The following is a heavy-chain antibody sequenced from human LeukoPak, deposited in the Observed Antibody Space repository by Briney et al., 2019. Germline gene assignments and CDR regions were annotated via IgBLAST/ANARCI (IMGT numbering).Heavy chain of an antibody. CDR3: ARARKRGSYLNYYYMDV. V-gene: IGHV4-59*12. Sequence: PSETLSLTCAVYGGSFSGYYWSWIRQPPGKGLEWIGYIYYSGSTNYNPSLKSRVTISVDTSKNQFSLKLSSVTAADTAVYYCARARKRGSYLNYYYMDVWGKGTTVTVSS. D-gene: IGHD1-26*01. CDR2: IYYSGST. CDR1: GGSFSGYY. J-gene: IGHJ6*03.